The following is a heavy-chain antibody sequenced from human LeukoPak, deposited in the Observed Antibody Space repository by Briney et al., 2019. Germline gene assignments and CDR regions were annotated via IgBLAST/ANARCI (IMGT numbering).Heavy chain of an antibody. Sequence: SETLTLTCTVSGGSISSYYWSWIRQPPGKGLEWIGYIYYTGITNYNPSLKTRVTISVDTSKNQFSLNLNSVTAADTAVYYCARLYYYGSGSYHYYFDYWGQGTLVTVSS. CDR3: ARLYYYGSGSYHYYFDY. CDR2: IYYTGIT. D-gene: IGHD3-10*01. CDR1: GGSISSYY. J-gene: IGHJ4*02. V-gene: IGHV4-59*08.